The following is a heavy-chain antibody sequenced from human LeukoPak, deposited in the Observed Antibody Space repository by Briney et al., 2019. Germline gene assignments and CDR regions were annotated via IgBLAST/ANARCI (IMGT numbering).Heavy chain of an antibody. J-gene: IGHJ4*02. D-gene: IGHD3-22*01. CDR1: GYTFTSYY. CDR2: FNPSGAST. V-gene: IGHV1-46*01. CDR3: ARVDYYDSSGYYSY. Sequence: ASVKVSCKASGYTFTSYYIHWVRQAPGRGLEWMGIFNPSGASTTYAQKLQGRVSMTTDTSTSTVYMELKSLRSDDTAVYYCARVDYYDSSGYYSYWGQGTLITVSS.